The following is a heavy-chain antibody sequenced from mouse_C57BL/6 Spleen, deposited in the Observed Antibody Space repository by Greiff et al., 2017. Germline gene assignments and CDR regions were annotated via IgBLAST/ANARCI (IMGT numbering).Heavy chain of an antibody. CDR3: ARCLTTVVAYYAMDY. J-gene: IGHJ4*01. Sequence: VKLVESGPELVKPGASVKISCKASGYAFSSSWMNWVKQRPGKGLEWIGRIYPGDGDTNYNGKFKGKATLTADKSSSTAYMQLSSLTSEDSAVYFCARCLTTVVAYYAMDYWGQGTSVTVSS. V-gene: IGHV1-82*01. CDR2: IYPGDGDT. D-gene: IGHD1-1*01. CDR1: GYAFSSSW.